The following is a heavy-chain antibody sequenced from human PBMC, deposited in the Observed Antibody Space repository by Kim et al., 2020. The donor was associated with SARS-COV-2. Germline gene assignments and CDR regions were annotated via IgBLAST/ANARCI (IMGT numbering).Heavy chain of an antibody. V-gene: IGHV4-59*11. CDR1: GTSLTYHY. CDR3: TRGPRSTRDTSAGADL. J-gene: IGHJ5*02. CDR2: VYFNGDT. Sequence: SETLSLTCTVFGTSLTYHYWSWIRQAPGKRLEWIGYVYFNGDTGYRPSLKSRATISVDASRNQFSLQLRSVTAADTAVYYCTRGPRSTRDTSAGADLWGQGTLVTVSS. D-gene: IGHD1-26*01.